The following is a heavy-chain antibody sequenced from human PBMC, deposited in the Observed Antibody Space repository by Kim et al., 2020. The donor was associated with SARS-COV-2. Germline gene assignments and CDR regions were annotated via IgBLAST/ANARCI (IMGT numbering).Heavy chain of an antibody. CDR1: GYNFPSHW. CDR3: GRRRREYSGTAGAFDI. V-gene: IGHV5-51*01. D-gene: IGHD1-26*01. J-gene: IGHJ3*02. Sequence: GESLKISCKASGYNFPSHWIGWVRQMPGKGLEWMGLIYPGDSDTRYSPSFQGQVTISADKSISTAYLQWSSLKASDTAMYYCGRRRREYSGTAGAFDIWGHGTMVTVSS. CDR2: IYPGDSDT.